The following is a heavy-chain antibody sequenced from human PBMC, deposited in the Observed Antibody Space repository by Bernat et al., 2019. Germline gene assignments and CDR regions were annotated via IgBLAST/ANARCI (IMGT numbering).Heavy chain of an antibody. D-gene: IGHD3-10*01. CDR1: GFPFRSYE. J-gene: IGHJ4*02. CDR3: ASLSTPQYYYGSGSYLDY. CDR2: ISSSGSTI. V-gene: IGHV3-48*03. Sequence: EVQLVESGGGLVQPGGSLRLFCAASGFPFRSYEMNWVRQAAGTGLEWDSYISSSGSTIYYADSVKGRFTISRDNAKNSLYLQMNSLRAEDTAVYYCASLSTPQYYYGSGSYLDYWGQGTLVTVSS.